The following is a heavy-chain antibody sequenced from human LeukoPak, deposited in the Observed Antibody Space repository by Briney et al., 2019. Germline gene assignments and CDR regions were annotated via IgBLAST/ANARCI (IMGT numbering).Heavy chain of an antibody. CDR2: IGWNSHII. CDR1: GLTFNYYA. CDR3: AKDRDSSGFAPYFDY. Sequence: GGSLRLSCAVSGLTFNYYAMHGLRQAPGKGVEWVSGIGWNSHIIGYEDSVKGRFTISRDNARNSLSLQMNSLRTEDTAFYYCAKDRDSSGFAPYFDYWGQGILVTVSS. V-gene: IGHV3-9*01. D-gene: IGHD3-22*01. J-gene: IGHJ4*02.